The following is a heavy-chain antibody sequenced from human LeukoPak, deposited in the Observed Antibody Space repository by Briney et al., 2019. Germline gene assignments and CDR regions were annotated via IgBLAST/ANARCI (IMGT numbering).Heavy chain of an antibody. Sequence: GGSLRLSCAASGFTFSNYEMNWVHQAPGKGLEWVSSISMSGSNIHYADSVKGRFIISRDNAKDSLYLQMNSLRAEDTAVYYCARDGTGYYYFGLDVWGKGTTVTVSS. D-gene: IGHD1-7*01. CDR2: ISMSGSNI. V-gene: IGHV3-48*03. CDR1: GFTFSNYE. CDR3: ARDGTGYYYFGLDV. J-gene: IGHJ6*04.